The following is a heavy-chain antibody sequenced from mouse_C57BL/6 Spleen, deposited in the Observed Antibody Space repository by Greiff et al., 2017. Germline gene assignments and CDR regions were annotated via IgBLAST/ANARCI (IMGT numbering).Heavy chain of an antibody. J-gene: IGHJ2*01. Sequence: VQLKQSGAELVKPGASVKLSCTASGFNIKDYYMHWVKQRTEQGLEWIGRIDPEDGETKYAPKFQGKATITADTSSNTAYLQLSSLTSEDTAVYCCAVYYGSSPYYFGYWGQGTTLTVSS. CDR1: GFNIKDYY. CDR3: AVYYGSSPYYFGY. CDR2: IDPEDGET. D-gene: IGHD1-1*01. V-gene: IGHV14-2*01.